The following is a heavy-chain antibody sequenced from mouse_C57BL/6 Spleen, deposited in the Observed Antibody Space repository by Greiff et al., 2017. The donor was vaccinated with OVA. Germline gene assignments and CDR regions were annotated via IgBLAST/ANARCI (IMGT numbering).Heavy chain of an antibody. D-gene: IGHD2-3*01. Sequence: QVQLQQPGAELVKPGASVKMSCKASGYTFTSYWINWVKQRPGQGLEWIGDIYPGSGSTTSNEKFKSKATLTVDTASSTAYMQLSSLTSEDSAVYDCARSKDGYYGYFDVWGTGTTVTVSS. CDR1: GYTFTSYW. J-gene: IGHJ1*03. CDR3: ARSKDGYYGYFDV. CDR2: IYPGSGST. V-gene: IGHV1-55*01.